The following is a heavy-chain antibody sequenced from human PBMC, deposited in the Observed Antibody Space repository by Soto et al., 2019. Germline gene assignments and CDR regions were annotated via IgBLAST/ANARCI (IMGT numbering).Heavy chain of an antibody. CDR3: AKDGGGPYYHYGMDV. Sequence: QVQLVESGGGVVQPGRSLRLSCAASGFTFRSYGIHWVRQAPGKGLEWVALISFDGSNQYYADSVKGRFTISRDNSKKTLYLHMNSLSPEDTAVYYCAKDGGGPYYHYGMDVWGQGTAVTVSS. CDR1: GFTFRSYG. CDR2: ISFDGSNQ. V-gene: IGHV3-30*18. D-gene: IGHD2-15*01. J-gene: IGHJ6*02.